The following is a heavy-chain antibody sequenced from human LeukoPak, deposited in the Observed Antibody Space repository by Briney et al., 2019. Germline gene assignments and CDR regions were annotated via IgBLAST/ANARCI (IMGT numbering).Heavy chain of an antibody. Sequence: SETLSLTCTVSGDSITSSTYYWGWIRQPPGKGLEWIGTIYYSGHTYYNPSLESRVTISVDTSKNQFSLKLTSVTATDTAVYFCARLSGYSSGWYDYWGQGTLVTVSS. CDR1: GDSITSSTYY. CDR2: IYYSGHT. CDR3: ARLSGYSSGWYDY. D-gene: IGHD6-19*01. V-gene: IGHV4-39*01. J-gene: IGHJ4*02.